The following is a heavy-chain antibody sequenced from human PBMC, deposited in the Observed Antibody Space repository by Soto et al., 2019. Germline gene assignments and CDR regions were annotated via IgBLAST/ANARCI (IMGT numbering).Heavy chain of an antibody. CDR3: ARELVGAAGSPVYYYGMDV. J-gene: IGHJ6*02. Sequence: GGSLRLSCAASGFTFSSYAMHWVRQAPGKGLEWVAVISYDGSNKYYADSVKGRFTISRDNSKNTLYLQMNSLRAEDTAVYYCARELVGAAGSPVYYYGMDVWGQGTTVTVSS. D-gene: IGHD1-26*01. CDR2: ISYDGSNK. CDR1: GFTFSSYA. V-gene: IGHV3-30-3*01.